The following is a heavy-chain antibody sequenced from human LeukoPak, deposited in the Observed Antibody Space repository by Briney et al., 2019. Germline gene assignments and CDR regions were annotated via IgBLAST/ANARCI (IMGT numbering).Heavy chain of an antibody. V-gene: IGHV3-7*02. J-gene: IGHJ4*02. CDR3: ARRKVGATSGGYFDY. CDR1: GFTFSNYW. D-gene: IGHD1-26*01. Sequence: GGSLRLSCAASGFTFSNYWMSWVRQAPGKGLEWVANIKQDGSEKYYVDSVKGRFTISRDNAKNSLYLQMNSLRAEDTAVYYCARRKVGATSGGYFDYWGQGTLVTVSS. CDR2: IKQDGSEK.